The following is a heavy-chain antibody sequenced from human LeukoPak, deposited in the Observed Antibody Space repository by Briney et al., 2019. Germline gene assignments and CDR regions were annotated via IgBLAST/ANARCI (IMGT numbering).Heavy chain of an antibody. CDR3: ARGWGYSSSSFDY. CDR1: GFTFTNYW. V-gene: IGHV3-7*01. D-gene: IGHD6-13*01. CDR2: IKQDGSEK. J-gene: IGHJ4*02. Sequence: GGPLRLSCAVSGFTFTNYWMSWVRQAPGKGLEWAANIKQDGSEKYYVDSVKGRFTISRDNAENSLYLQMNSLRAEDTAVYYCARGWGYSSSSFDYWGQGTLVTVSS.